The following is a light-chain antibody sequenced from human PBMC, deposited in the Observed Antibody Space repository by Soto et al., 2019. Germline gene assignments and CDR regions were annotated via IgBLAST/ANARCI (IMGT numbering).Light chain of an antibody. Sequence: DIQMTQSPSTLSASVGDRVTITCRASQNINTWLSWHQQKPGKAPKLLIYAASTLQSGVPSRFSGGGSGTEFTLTISSLQPEDFATYYCQQYDNLPPTWTFGQGTKVDIK. J-gene: IGKJ1*01. CDR1: QNINTW. CDR2: AAS. CDR3: QQYDNLPPTWT. V-gene: IGKV1-5*03.